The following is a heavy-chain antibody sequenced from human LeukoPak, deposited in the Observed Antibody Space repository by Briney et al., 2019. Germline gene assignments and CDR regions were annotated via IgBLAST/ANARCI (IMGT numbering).Heavy chain of an antibody. CDR1: GGSISSSSYY. D-gene: IGHD1-14*01. V-gene: IGHV4-39*01. Sequence: SETLSLTCTVSGGSISSSSYYWGWIRQPPGKGLEWIGSIYYSGSTYYNPSLKSRVTISVDTSKNQFSLKLSSVTAADTAVYYCARHNQKYYFDYWGQGTLVTVSS. CDR3: ARHNQKYYFDY. J-gene: IGHJ4*02. CDR2: IYYSGST.